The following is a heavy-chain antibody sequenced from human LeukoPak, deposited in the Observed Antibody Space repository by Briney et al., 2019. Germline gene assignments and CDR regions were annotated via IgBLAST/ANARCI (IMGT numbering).Heavy chain of an antibody. CDR3: ARDKRFRYCSSTSCPRTDYYYYYYMDV. CDR1: GYTFTSYD. Sequence: ASVKVSCKASGYTFTSYDINWVPEATGHGLEPLGWMNPNSGNRGHAKKFQGRVTMTRGTSTSTVYMEMSSLRSEDTAVYYCARDKRFRYCSSTSCPRTDYYYYYYMDVWGKGTTVTISS. CDR2: MNPNSGNR. V-gene: IGHV1-8*02. D-gene: IGHD2-2*01. J-gene: IGHJ6*03.